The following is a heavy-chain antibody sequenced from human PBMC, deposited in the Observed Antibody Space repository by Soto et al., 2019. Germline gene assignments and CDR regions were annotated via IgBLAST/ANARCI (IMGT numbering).Heavy chain of an antibody. CDR3: ARDGGYSRPDAFDI. Sequence: SETLSLTCAVYGGSFSGYYWSWIRQPPGKGLEWIGEINHSGSTNYNPSLKSRVTISVDTSKNQFSLKLSSVTAADTAVYYCARDGGYSRPDAFDIWGQGTMVTVSS. CDR1: GGSFSGYY. V-gene: IGHV4-34*01. CDR2: INHSGST. D-gene: IGHD3-16*01. J-gene: IGHJ3*02.